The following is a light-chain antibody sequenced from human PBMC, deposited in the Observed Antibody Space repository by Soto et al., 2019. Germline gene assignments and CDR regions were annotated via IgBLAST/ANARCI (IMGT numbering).Light chain of an antibody. CDR3: QSYDSGNVV. CDR1: SGSIARNY. J-gene: IGLJ2*01. CDR2: EDN. V-gene: IGLV6-57*02. Sequence: NFMLTQPHSVSESPGKTVTISCTGSSGSIARNYVQWYQQRPGSAPTTVIYEDNQRPSGVPDRFSGSIDSSSNSASLTISGLKTEDEADYYCQSYDSGNVVFGGGTKLTVL.